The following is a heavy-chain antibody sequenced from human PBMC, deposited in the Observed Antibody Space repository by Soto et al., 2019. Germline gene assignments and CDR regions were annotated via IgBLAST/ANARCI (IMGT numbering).Heavy chain of an antibody. CDR2: INHSGST. Sequence: SETLSLTCAVYGGSFSGYYWSWIRQPPGKGLEWIGEINHSGSTNYNPSLKSRVTISVDTSKNQFSLKLSSVTAADTAVYYCARDNCGGDYYYYYGMDVWGQGTTVTVSS. CDR1: GGSFSGYY. V-gene: IGHV4-34*01. D-gene: IGHD2-21*02. CDR3: ARDNCGGDYYYYYGMDV. J-gene: IGHJ6*02.